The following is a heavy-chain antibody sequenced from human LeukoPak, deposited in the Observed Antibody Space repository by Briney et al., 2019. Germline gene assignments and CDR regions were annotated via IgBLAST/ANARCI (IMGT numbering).Heavy chain of an antibody. CDR1: GVSMNSYY. D-gene: IGHD5/OR15-5a*01. Sequence: SETLSLTCTVSGVSMNSYYWSWIRQPPGKGLEWIGYIYYSGSTNYNPSLKSRVTIPIDTSKNQFSLKLSSVTASDTAVYYCARHSSVRSPFDYWGQGTLVTVSS. V-gene: IGHV4-59*08. CDR3: ARHSSVRSPFDY. J-gene: IGHJ4*02. CDR2: IYYSGST.